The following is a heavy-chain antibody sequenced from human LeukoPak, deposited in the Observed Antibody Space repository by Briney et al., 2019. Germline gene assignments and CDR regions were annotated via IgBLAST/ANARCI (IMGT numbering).Heavy chain of an antibody. Sequence: SVKVSCKASGYTFTSYYMHWVRQAPGQGLEWMGRIIPILGIANYAQKFQGRVTITADKSTSTAYMELSSLRSEDTAVYYCARAEGYSSSWGIFDYWGQGTLVTVSS. J-gene: IGHJ4*02. V-gene: IGHV1-69*04. CDR3: ARAEGYSSSWGIFDY. CDR2: IIPILGIA. D-gene: IGHD6-13*01. CDR1: GYTFTSYY.